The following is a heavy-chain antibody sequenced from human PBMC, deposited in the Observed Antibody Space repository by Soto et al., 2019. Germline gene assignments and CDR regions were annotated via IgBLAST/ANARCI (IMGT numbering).Heavy chain of an antibody. CDR2: ISSSSSYI. V-gene: IGHV3-21*01. Sequence: GSLRLSCAASGFTFSSYSMNWVRQAPGKGLEWVSSISSSSSYIYYADSVKGRFTISRDNAKNSLYLQMNSLRAEDTAVYYCARVRPPAARAYFDYWGQGTLVTVS. CDR3: ARVRPPAARAYFDY. CDR1: GFTFSSYS. D-gene: IGHD6-13*01. J-gene: IGHJ4*02.